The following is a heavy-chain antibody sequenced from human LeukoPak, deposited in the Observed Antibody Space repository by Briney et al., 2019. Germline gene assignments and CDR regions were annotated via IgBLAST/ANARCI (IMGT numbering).Heavy chain of an antibody. Sequence: SETLSLTCTVSGGSISSSSYYWGWIRQPPGKGLEWIGSIYYSGSTYYNPSLKSRVTISVDTSKNQFSLKLSSVTAADTAVYYCATHYDILTGYYTPNWFDPWGQGTLVTVSS. D-gene: IGHD3-9*01. CDR3: ATHYDILTGYYTPNWFDP. CDR1: GGSISSSSYY. V-gene: IGHV4-39*07. CDR2: IYYSGST. J-gene: IGHJ5*02.